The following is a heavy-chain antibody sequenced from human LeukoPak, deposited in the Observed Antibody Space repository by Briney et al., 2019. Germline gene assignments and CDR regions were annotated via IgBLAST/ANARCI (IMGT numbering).Heavy chain of an antibody. CDR1: GFTFSSYS. V-gene: IGHV3-21*01. CDR3: ARGGYYYDSSGYCSY. Sequence: GGSLRLSCAASGFTFSSYSMNWARQAPGKGLEWVSSISSSSSYIYYADSVKGRFTISRDNAKNSLYLQMNSLRAEDTAVYYCARGGYYYDSSGYCSYWGQGTLVTVSS. CDR2: ISSSSSYI. J-gene: IGHJ4*02. D-gene: IGHD3-22*01.